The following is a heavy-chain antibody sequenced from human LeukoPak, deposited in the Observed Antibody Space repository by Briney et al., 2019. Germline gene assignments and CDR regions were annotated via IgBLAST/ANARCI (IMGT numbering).Heavy chain of an antibody. J-gene: IGHJ4*02. V-gene: IGHV3-33*01. CDR2: IWYDGSNK. Sequence: GGSLRLSCAASGFTFSSYCMHWVRQAPGEGLEWVAVIWYDGSNKYYADSVKGRFTISRDNSKNTLYLQMNSMRAEDSAVYYCARGLRRQYFDYWGQGTLVTVS. CDR3: ARGLRRQYFDY. CDR1: GFTFSSYC.